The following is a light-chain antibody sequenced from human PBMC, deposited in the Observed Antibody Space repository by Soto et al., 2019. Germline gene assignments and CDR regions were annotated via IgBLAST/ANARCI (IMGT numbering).Light chain of an antibody. V-gene: IGLV2-11*01. J-gene: IGLJ1*01. CDR2: NVN. Sequence: QSVLTQPRSVSGSPGQSVTISCTGTSSDVGAHDHVSWYQQHPGEDPKLLIYNVNKRPSGVPDRFSGSKSGNTASPTISGLQAEDESDYFCCSYAGSYSIVFGAGTKVTV. CDR3: CSYAGSYSIV. CDR1: SSDVGAHDH.